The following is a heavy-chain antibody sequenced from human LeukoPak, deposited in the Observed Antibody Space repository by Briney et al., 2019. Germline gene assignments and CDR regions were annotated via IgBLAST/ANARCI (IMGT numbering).Heavy chain of an antibody. CDR1: GYSISSGYY. Sequence: PSETLSLTCTVSGYSISSGYYWGWIRQPPGKGLEWIGSIYHSGSTYYNPSLKSRVTISVDTSKNQFSLKLSSVTAADTAVYYCARDFGCSSTSCYNGGHFDYWGQGTLVTVSS. CDR2: IYHSGST. CDR3: ARDFGCSSTSCYNGGHFDY. V-gene: IGHV4-38-2*02. J-gene: IGHJ4*02. D-gene: IGHD2-2*01.